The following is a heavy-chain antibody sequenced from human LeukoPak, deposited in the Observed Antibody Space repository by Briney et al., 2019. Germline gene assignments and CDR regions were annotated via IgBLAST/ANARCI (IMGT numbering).Heavy chain of an antibody. CDR3: ASQSIAAAGTGWFDP. Sequence: SETLSLTCTVSGGSISSYYWSWIRQPPGKGLEWIGYIYYSGSTNYNPSLKSRVTISVDTSKNQFSLKLSSVTAAETAGYYCASQSIAAAGTGWFDPWGQGTLVTVSS. CDR1: GGSISSYY. V-gene: IGHV4-59*08. J-gene: IGHJ5*02. CDR2: IYYSGST. D-gene: IGHD6-13*01.